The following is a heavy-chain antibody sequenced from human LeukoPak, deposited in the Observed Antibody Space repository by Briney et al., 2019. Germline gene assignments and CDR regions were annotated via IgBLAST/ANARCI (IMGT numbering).Heavy chain of an antibody. V-gene: IGHV3-30*18. Sequence: PGRSLRLSCAASGFTFSRYGVHWVRQAPGKGLEWVAVVSFEGSNKYYADSVKGRFTISRDNSKNTLSLQMNSLRAEDTAVYYCAKDMGYYYGSGSYPPENDYWGQGTLVTVSS. J-gene: IGHJ4*02. CDR3: AKDMGYYYGSGSYPPENDY. CDR1: GFTFSRYG. CDR2: VSFEGSNK. D-gene: IGHD3-10*01.